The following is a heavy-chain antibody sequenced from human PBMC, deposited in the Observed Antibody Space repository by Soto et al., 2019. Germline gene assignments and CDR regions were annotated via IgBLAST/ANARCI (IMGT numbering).Heavy chain of an antibody. CDR2: IVPIHDTT. J-gene: IGHJ4*02. V-gene: IGHV1-69*01. D-gene: IGHD3-3*01. Sequence: QVQLVQTGAEVKRPGSSVNVSCTASRGTFSNYAILWVRQAPGQGLEWMGGIVPIHDTTDYAQKFQGRVTITADEPSSTTYRELRSLRSKDTAVYYGAADYDVNVSRGQGTLVTVYS. CDR3: AADYDVNVS. CDR1: RGTFSNYA.